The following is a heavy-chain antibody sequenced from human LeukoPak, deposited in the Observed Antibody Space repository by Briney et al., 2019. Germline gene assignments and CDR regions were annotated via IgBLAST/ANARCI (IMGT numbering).Heavy chain of an antibody. CDR3: TRNIAAAPFDY. CDR2: ISGSGGST. J-gene: IGHJ4*02. CDR1: GFTFSSYA. V-gene: IGHV3-23*01. D-gene: IGHD6-13*01. Sequence: GGSLRLSCAASGFTFSSYAMSWVRQAPGKGLEWVSAISGSGGSTYYADSVKGRFTISRDNSKNTLYLQMNSLRAEDTAVYYCTRNIAAAPFDYWGQGTLVTISS.